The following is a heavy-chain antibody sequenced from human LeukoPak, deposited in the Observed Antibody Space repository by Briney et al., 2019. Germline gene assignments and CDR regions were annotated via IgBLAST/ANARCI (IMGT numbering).Heavy chain of an antibody. CDR1: GFTFSSYA. CDR2: ISSNGGST. Sequence: PGGSLRLSCAASGFTFSSYAIHWVRQAPGKGLEYVSAISSNGGSTYYANSVKGRFTISRDNSKNTLYLQMGSLRAEDMAVYYCARVTGGNYYYYYYMDVWGKGTTVTVSS. J-gene: IGHJ6*03. V-gene: IGHV3-64*01. CDR3: ARVTGGNYYYYYYMDV. D-gene: IGHD2-8*02.